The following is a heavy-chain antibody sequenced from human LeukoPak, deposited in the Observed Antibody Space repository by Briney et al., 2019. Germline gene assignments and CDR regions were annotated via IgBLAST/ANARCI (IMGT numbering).Heavy chain of an antibody. V-gene: IGHV1-18*01. J-gene: IGHJ4*02. CDR1: GYTFTSYG. Sequence: GASVKVSCKASGYTFTSYGISWVRQAPGQGLEWMGWISAYNGNTNYAQKLQGGVTMTTDTSTSTAYMELRSLRSDDTAVYYCARDTGDLRYDSSGYYAYWGQGTLVTVSS. D-gene: IGHD3-22*01. CDR3: ARDTGDLRYDSSGYYAY. CDR2: ISAYNGNT.